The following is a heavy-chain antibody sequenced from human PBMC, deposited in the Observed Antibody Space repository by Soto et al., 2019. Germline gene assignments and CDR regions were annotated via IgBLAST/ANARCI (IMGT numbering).Heavy chain of an antibody. Sequence: QVLLQEPGPGLVKPSQTLSLTCTVSGASIRRRGYYWSWIRQHPGGGLEWIGFVYYSGSTDYNPSLRGRVTISADTSKNEFTLRLFSVTVADTAMYYCASSGGPEGDWFDPWGQGTLVTVSS. CDR1: GASIRRRGYY. CDR2: VYYSGST. J-gene: IGHJ5*02. D-gene: IGHD2-15*01. CDR3: ASSGGPEGDWFDP. V-gene: IGHV4-31*03.